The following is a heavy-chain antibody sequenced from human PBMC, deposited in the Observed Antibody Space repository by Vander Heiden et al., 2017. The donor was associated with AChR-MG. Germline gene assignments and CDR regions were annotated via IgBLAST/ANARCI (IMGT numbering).Heavy chain of an antibody. J-gene: IGHJ5*02. CDR3: TTLSLWNYVLET. V-gene: IGHV3-15*01. CDR1: GFTFNDAW. CDR2: IKSNSDGGIT. Sequence: EVYLGGSGGGWVKPGGALRLSCATSGFTFNDAWLNSVRLAPGKGLEWIGRIKSNSDGGITDHAAPVKGRFTISRDDSKNTLYLQMDSLKTEDTGVYYCTTLSLWNYVLETWGQGSLVTVSS. D-gene: IGHD1-7*01.